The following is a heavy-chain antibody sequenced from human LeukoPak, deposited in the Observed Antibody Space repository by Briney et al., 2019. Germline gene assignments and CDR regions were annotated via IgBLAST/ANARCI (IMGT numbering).Heavy chain of an antibody. CDR2: IYSGGST. Sequence: GGSLRLSCAASGFTASSNYMSWFRQAPGEGLEWGSVIYSGGSTYYADSATGRFTLSRDNSKNPLSLQMNRLRAEDTAVYYCASPGGDGSGSYYNGVFDYWGQGTLVTVSS. D-gene: IGHD3-10*01. CDR3: ASPGGDGSGSYYNGVFDY. CDR1: GFTASSNY. V-gene: IGHV3-53*01. J-gene: IGHJ4*02.